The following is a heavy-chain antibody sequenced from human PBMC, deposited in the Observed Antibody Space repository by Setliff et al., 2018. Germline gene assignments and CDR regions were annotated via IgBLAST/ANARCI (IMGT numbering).Heavy chain of an antibody. CDR1: GGFSTHA. V-gene: IGHV1-69*05. Sequence: SVKVSCKASGGFSTHAISWVRQDPGQGLEWMGGIIPILGTTDYAQNFQGRVTITTDESTSSAYLEMSNLRSEDTAVYYCASALIRRVAVAGKSQFDYWGQGTLVTVSS. CDR2: IIPILGTT. J-gene: IGHJ4*01. CDR3: ASALIRRVAVAGKSQFDY. D-gene: IGHD6-19*01.